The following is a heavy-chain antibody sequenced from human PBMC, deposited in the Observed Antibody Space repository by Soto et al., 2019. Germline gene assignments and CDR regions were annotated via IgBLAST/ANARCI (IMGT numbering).Heavy chain of an antibody. Sequence: SLRLSCAASGFTFSSYSMNWVRQAPGKGLEYVSAISSNGGSTYYADSVKGRFTISRDNSKNTLYLQMSSLRAEDTAVYYCVKVFEVGPTNGYYGMDVWGQGTTVTVSS. V-gene: IGHV3-64D*08. J-gene: IGHJ6*02. CDR1: GFTFSSYS. CDR3: VKVFEVGPTNGYYGMDV. D-gene: IGHD1-26*01. CDR2: ISSNGGST.